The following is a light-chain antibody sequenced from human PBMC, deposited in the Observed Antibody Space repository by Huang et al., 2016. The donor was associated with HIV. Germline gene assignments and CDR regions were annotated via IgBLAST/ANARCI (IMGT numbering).Light chain of an antibody. Sequence: AIRMTQSPSSLSASTGDRVNITCRASQDISSYLAWYKQKPGKAPNLLIYAASTLQSGVPSRFSGSGSGTDFTLTISCLQSEDFATYYCQQYYSYPPLTFGGGTKVEIK. V-gene: IGKV1-8*01. CDR2: AAS. CDR1: QDISSY. CDR3: QQYYSYPPLT. J-gene: IGKJ4*01.